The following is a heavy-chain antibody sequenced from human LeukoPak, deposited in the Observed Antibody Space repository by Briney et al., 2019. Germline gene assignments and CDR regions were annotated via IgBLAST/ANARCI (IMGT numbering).Heavy chain of an antibody. D-gene: IGHD2-21*01. CDR1: GVTFSSYA. V-gene: IGHV3-30-3*01. J-gene: IGHJ4*02. CDR3: VRDAVMSPEVLLTAWDYFDC. CDR2: ISYDGSNK. Sequence: PGRSLRLSCAASGVTFSSYAMHWVRQAPGKGLEWVAVISYDGSNKYYADSVKGRFTISRDNTKNSVYLQMNSLRAEDTAIYFCVRDAVMSPEVLLTAWDYFDCWGQGTLVTVSS.